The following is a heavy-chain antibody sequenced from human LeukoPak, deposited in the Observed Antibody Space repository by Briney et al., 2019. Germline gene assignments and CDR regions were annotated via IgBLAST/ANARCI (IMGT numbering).Heavy chain of an antibody. J-gene: IGHJ5*02. Sequence: SETLSLTCTVSGGSISSHYWSWIRQPPGKGLEWIGYIYYSGSTNYNPSLKSRVTISVDTSKNQFSLKLSSVTAADTAVYYCACARGYSYGNGWFDPWGQGTLSPSPQ. CDR1: GGSISSHY. CDR3: ACARGYSYGNGWFDP. CDR2: IYYSGST. V-gene: IGHV4-59*11. D-gene: IGHD5-18*01.